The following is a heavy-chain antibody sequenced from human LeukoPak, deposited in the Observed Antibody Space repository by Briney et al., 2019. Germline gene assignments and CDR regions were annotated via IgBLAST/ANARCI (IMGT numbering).Heavy chain of an antibody. Sequence: GGSLRLSCAASGFTFDDYAMHWVRQAPGKGLEWVSLISGDGGSTYYADSVKGRFTISRDNSKNSLYLQMNSLTTEDTALYYCAESGSVTLVRGVSYYHYGMDVWGQGTTVTVS. J-gene: IGHJ6*02. D-gene: IGHD3-10*01. CDR2: ISGDGGST. CDR3: AESGSVTLVRGVSYYHYGMDV. CDR1: GFTFDDYA. V-gene: IGHV3-43*02.